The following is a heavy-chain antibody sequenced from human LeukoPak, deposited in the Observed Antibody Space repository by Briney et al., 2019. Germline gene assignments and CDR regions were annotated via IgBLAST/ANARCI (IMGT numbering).Heavy chain of an antibody. Sequence: GESLKISCKGSGYSFTSYWIGWVRQMPGKGLEWMGIIFPGDSDIRYSPSFQGQVTISADKSISTAFLQWSSLKASDTAMYYCARHPYGSGSYSATFDIWGQGTMVTVSS. V-gene: IGHV5-51*01. J-gene: IGHJ3*02. CDR2: IFPGDSDI. D-gene: IGHD3-10*01. CDR1: GYSFTSYW. CDR3: ARHPYGSGSYSATFDI.